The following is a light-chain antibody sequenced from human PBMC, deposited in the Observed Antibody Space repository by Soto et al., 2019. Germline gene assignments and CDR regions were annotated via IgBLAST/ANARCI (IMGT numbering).Light chain of an antibody. CDR3: SSYTSSSTL. CDR2: DVS. Sequence: QSVLTQPASVSGSPGQSITISCTGTSSDVGGYNYVSWYQQHPGKAPKLMIYDVSNRPSGVSNRFSGSKSGNTASLTISGLQAEDEADYYCSSYTSSSTLFGGWTQLTVL. J-gene: IGLJ2*01. V-gene: IGLV2-14*01. CDR1: SSDVGGYNY.